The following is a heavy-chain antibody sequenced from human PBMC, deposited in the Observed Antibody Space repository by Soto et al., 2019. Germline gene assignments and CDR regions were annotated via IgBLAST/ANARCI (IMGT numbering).Heavy chain of an antibody. CDR1: GGTFNSYL. D-gene: IGHD2-2*01. V-gene: IGHV1-69*06. CDR3: ARGLDQPPVGLYFDT. CDR2: IIPAFGTA. Sequence: QVQLVQSGAEVKNPGSSVKVSCKTSGGTFNSYLIDWLRQSPGQWLEWMGGIIPAFGTAKYAQKFQGRVTITADKSTTTAYMELRTLTSDDTAVYYCARGLDQPPVGLYFDTWGQGTLVTVAS. J-gene: IGHJ4*02.